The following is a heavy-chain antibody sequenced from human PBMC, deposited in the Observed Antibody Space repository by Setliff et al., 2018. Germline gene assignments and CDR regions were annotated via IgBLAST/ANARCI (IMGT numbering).Heavy chain of an antibody. Sequence: ASVKVSCKVSGSTVTESSMHWVRQAPGKGLEWMGGFDPEDGERIYAQHFQGRLTMTEDTSTDTAYMELSSLRSEDTAVYYCATGFLRYDILTGYYQRPHYFECWGQGTLVTVSS. CDR2: FDPEDGER. CDR3: ATGFLRYDILTGYYQRPHYFEC. CDR1: GSTVTESS. D-gene: IGHD3-9*01. V-gene: IGHV1-24*01. J-gene: IGHJ4*02.